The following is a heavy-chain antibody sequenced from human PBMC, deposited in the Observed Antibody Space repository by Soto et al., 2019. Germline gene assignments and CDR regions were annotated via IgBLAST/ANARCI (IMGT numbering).Heavy chain of an antibody. V-gene: IGHV3-33*01. CDR1: GFTFSSYG. J-gene: IGHJ4*02. D-gene: IGHD6-19*01. CDR2: IWYDGSNK. Sequence: GGSLRLSCAASGFTFSSYGMHWVRQAPGKGLEWVAVIWYDGSNKYYADSVKGRFTISRDNSKNTLYLQMNSLRAEDTAVYYCAREQPTIPSIAVAGYPDYRGQGTLVTVSS. CDR3: AREQPTIPSIAVAGYPDY.